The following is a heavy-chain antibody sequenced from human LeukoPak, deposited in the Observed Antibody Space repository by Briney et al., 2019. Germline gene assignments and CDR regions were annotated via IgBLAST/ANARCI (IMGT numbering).Heavy chain of an antibody. D-gene: IGHD6-13*01. Sequence: SETLSLTCTVSGGSISSYYWSWIRQPPGKGLEWIGYIYYSGSTNYNPSLKSRVTISVDTSKNQFSLKLSSVTAADTAVYYCAKYSSSWGWYFDLWGRGTLVTVSS. CDR3: AKYSSSWGWYFDL. CDR2: IYYSGST. J-gene: IGHJ2*01. CDR1: GGSISSYY. V-gene: IGHV4-59*01.